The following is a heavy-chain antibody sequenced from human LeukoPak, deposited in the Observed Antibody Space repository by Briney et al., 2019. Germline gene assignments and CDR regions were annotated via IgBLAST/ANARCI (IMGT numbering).Heavy chain of an antibody. CDR2: IHNIGST. CDR1: GDSVSSGSYF. Sequence: PSETLSLTCTVSGDSVSSGSYFWGWIRQPPGKGLEWIGSIHNIGSTYYNPSLRSRVTVSVDTSKNQFSLNLSSVTAADTAVYYCAAHGSSGYYLLDYWGQGTLVTVSS. D-gene: IGHD3-22*01. V-gene: IGHV4-39*01. J-gene: IGHJ4*02. CDR3: AAHGSSGYYLLDY.